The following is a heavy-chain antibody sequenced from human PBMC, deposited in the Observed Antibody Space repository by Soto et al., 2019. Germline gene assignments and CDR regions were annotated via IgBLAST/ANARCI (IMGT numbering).Heavy chain of an antibody. CDR3: ARGHPRYYGSGSYYRY. J-gene: IGHJ4*02. V-gene: IGHV4-34*01. Sequence: QVQLQQWGAGLLKPSETLSLTCAVYGGSFSGYYWSWIRQPPGKGLEWIGEINHSGSTNYNPSLKSRVTISVDTSKNQLSLKLSSVTAADTAVYYCARGHPRYYGSGSYYRYWGQGTLVTVSS. CDR2: INHSGST. CDR1: GGSFSGYY. D-gene: IGHD3-10*01.